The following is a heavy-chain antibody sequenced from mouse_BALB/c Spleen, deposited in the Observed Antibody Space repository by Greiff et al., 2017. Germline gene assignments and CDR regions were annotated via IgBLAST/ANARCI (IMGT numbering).Heavy chain of an antibody. CDR1: GYTFTSYY. J-gene: IGHJ1*01. V-gene: IGHV1S56*01. CDR2: IYPGNVNT. CDR3: ARREVGWYFDV. Sequence: VQLQQSGPELVKPGASVRISCKASGYTFTSYYIHWVKQRPGQGLEWIGWIYPGNVNTKYNEKFKGKATLTADKSSSTAYMQLSSLTSEDSAVYYCARREVGWYFDVWGAGTTVTVSS.